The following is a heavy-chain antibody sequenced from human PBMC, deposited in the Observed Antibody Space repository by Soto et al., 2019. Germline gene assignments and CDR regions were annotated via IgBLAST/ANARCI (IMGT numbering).Heavy chain of an antibody. D-gene: IGHD3-9*01. CDR3: AGVWHYDILTGSLGNWFVP. CDR1: GYTFTSYG. V-gene: IGHV1-18*01. J-gene: IGHJ5*02. CDR2: ISAYNGNT. Sequence: QVQLVQSGAEVKKPGASVKVSCKASGYTFTSYGISWVRQAPGQGLEWMGWISAYNGNTNYAQKLQGRVTMTTDTSSSTAYMELRSLGSDDTAVYYCAGVWHYDILTGSLGNWFVPWGQGPLVTVSS.